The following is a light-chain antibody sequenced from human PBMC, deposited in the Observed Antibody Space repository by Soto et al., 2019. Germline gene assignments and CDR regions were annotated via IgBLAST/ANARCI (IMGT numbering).Light chain of an antibody. CDR2: GAS. CDR3: QQYNDWPTT. Sequence: EIVMTQSPATLSVSPGEGATLSCRASQSISTTVAWYQQKPGQAPRLLIYGASTRATGIPVRFTGSGSGTEFTLIISSLQSEDLAVYYCQQYNDWPTTFGQGTKVEIK. V-gene: IGKV3-15*01. CDR1: QSISTT. J-gene: IGKJ1*01.